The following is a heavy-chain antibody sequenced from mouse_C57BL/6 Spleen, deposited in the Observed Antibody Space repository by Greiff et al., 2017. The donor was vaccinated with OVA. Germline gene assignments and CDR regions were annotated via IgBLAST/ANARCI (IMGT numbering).Heavy chain of an antibody. Sequence: EVQLQQSGPELVKPGASVKISCKASGYTFTDYYMNWVKQCHGKSLEWIGDINPNNGGTSYNQKFKGKATLTVDKSSSTAYMELRSLTSEDSAVYYCAKTDLYYAMDYWGQGTSVTVSS. CDR3: AKTDLYYAMDY. V-gene: IGHV1-26*01. CDR1: GYTFTDYY. CDR2: INPNNGGT. J-gene: IGHJ4*01.